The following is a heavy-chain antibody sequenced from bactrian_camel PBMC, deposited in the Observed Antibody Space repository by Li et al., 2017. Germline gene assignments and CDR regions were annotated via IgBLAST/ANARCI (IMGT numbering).Heavy chain of an antibody. Sequence: DVQLVESGGGLVQPGGSLRLSCAASGFTFSNSPMKWFRQPPGKEREGVAVISTGSGREFVANAAKDRFTISQDNAKHTLDLQMSSLTPEDTAVYYCVVLIPCSLSLASVTQWGQGTQVTVS. CDR3: VVLIPCSLSLASVTQ. CDR2: ISTGSGRE. V-gene: IGHV3S31*01. CDR1: GFTFSNSP. D-gene: IGHD1*01. J-gene: IGHJ4*01.